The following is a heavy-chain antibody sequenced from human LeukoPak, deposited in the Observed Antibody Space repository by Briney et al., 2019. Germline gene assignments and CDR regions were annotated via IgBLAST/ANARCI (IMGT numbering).Heavy chain of an antibody. J-gene: IGHJ4*02. CDR2: VLYSGST. Sequence: PSETLSLTCTVSDDSIKNYFWTWIRQSPGKGLEWIGYVLYSGSTSYNPSLRSRLTMSVDTSKSQFSLNLKSVTAADTAVYYCARGTRRYYDGSGYYYGEFDYWGQGTLVTVSS. CDR1: DDSIKNYF. V-gene: IGHV4-59*01. CDR3: ARGTRRYYDGSGYYYGEFDY. D-gene: IGHD3-22*01.